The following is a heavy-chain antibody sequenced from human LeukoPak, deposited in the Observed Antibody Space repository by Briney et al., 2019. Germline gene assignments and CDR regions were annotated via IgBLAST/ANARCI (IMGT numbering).Heavy chain of an antibody. CDR2: INPNSGGT. V-gene: IGHV1-2*02. CDR1: GGTFSSYA. J-gene: IGHJ5*02. Sequence: GASVKVSCKASGGTFSSYAISWVRQAPGQGLEWMGWINPNSGGTNYAQKFQGRVTMTRDTSISTAYMELSRLRSDDTAVYYCAREGLIAVAGTSWFDPWGQGTLVTVSS. CDR3: AREGLIAVAGTSWFDP. D-gene: IGHD6-19*01.